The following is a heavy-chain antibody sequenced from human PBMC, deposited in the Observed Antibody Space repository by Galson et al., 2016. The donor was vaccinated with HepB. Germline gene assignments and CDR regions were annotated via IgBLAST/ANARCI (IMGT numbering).Heavy chain of an antibody. J-gene: IGHJ6*04. D-gene: IGHD1/OR15-1a*01. CDR1: GFTFSNYG. V-gene: IGHV3-23*01. Sequence: SLRLSCAASGFTFSNYGMTWVRQAPGKGLEVVSSISRSGDSTDYADSVKGRFTISRDNSKNTLSLHMNSLTADETAIYDCVQGNTAPAVWGKGTTVTVSS. CDR3: VQGNTAPAV. CDR2: ISRSGDST.